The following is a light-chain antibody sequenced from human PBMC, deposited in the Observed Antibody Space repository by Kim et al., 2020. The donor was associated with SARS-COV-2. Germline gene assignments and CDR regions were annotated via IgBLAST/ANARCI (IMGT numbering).Light chain of an antibody. J-gene: IGKJ3*01. V-gene: IGKV1-39*01. CDR1: QNINSH. CDR3: EETYISPSI. Sequence: DIQMTQSPSSLSASVGDRVTITCRTSQNINSHLNWYHQKPGRAPKLLIYAASTLQGGVPSRFSGSGSETDFTLTISSLQPEDFAAFCGEETYISPSIFGTGTKVDI. CDR2: AAS.